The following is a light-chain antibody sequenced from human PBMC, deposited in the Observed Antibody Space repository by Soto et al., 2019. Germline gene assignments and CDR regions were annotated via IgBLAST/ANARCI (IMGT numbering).Light chain of an antibody. CDR1: QNINSW. CDR3: QQANSFPIT. V-gene: IGKV1-12*01. Sequence: DMQMTQSPSAVSASVGDRVSIACRSSQNINSWVAWYQQKPGKAPELLIYAASSLQSGVPSRFSGSGSGTDFTLTISSLQPDDFATYYCQQANSFPITFGQGTRLEIK. J-gene: IGKJ5*01. CDR2: AAS.